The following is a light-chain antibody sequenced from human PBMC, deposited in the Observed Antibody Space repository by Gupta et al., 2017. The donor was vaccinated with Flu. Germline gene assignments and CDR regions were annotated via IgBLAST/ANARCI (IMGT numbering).Light chain of an antibody. CDR3: QQSYSTPWT. CDR1: QRMSSY. V-gene: IGKV1-39*01. Sequence: DIQMTQSPSSLSASVGDRVTITCLESQRMSSYLNWYQQKPGKAPKLLIYAASSLQSGVPSRFSGRGSGTDFTLTISRLQPEDVATYYCQQSYSTPWTFGQGTKVEIK. J-gene: IGKJ1*01. CDR2: AAS.